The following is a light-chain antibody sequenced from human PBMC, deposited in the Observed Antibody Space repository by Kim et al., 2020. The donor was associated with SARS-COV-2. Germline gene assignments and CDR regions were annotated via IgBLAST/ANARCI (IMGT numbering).Light chain of an antibody. V-gene: IGLV3-19*01. CDR3: NSRDSNDNVV. CDR2: GKN. Sequence: ALGQTVRITCQGDSLRSYYANWYQQKPGQAPILVIYGKNNRPSGIPDRFSGSSSGNTASLTITGNQAGDEADYYCNSRDSNDNVVFGGGTQRTVL. J-gene: IGLJ2*01. CDR1: SLRSYY.